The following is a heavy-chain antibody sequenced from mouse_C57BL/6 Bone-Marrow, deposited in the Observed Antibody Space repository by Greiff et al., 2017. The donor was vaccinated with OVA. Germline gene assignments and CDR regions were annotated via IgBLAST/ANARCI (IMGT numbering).Heavy chain of an antibody. V-gene: IGHV1-82*01. CDR1: GYAFSSSW. CDR3: AIPYYGSSYDY. Sequence: VQLQQSGPELVKPGASVKISCKASGYAFSSSWMNWVKQRPGKGLEWIGRIYPGDGDTNYNGKFKGKATLTADKSASTAYMQLSSLTSEDSAVYFCAIPYYGSSYDYWGQGTTLTVSS. CDR2: IYPGDGDT. D-gene: IGHD1-1*01. J-gene: IGHJ2*01.